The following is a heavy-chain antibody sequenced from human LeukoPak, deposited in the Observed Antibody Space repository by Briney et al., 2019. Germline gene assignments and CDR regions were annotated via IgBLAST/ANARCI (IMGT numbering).Heavy chain of an antibody. CDR3: ASVTTVVEDYYYMDV. CDR2: ISYDGSNK. D-gene: IGHD4-23*01. J-gene: IGHJ6*03. V-gene: IGHV3-30*04. CDR1: GFTFSSYA. Sequence: GGSLRLSCAASGFTFSSYAMHWVRQAPGKGLEWVAVISYDGSNKYYADSVKGRFTISRDNAKNSLYLQMNSLRAEDTAVYYCASVTTVVEDYYYMDVWGKGTTATISS.